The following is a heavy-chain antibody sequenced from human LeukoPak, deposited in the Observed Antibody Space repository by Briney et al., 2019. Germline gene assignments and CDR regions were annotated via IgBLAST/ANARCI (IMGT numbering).Heavy chain of an antibody. D-gene: IGHD3-22*01. Sequence: GGSLRLSCAASGFTFSSYAMSWVRQAPGKGLEWVSAISGSGGSTYYAGSVKGRFTISRDNSKNTLYLQMNSLRAEDTAVYYCAKAPTTYYYDSSGYSLDYWGQGTLVTVSS. J-gene: IGHJ4*02. CDR2: ISGSGGST. CDR3: AKAPTTYYYDSSGYSLDY. CDR1: GFTFSSYA. V-gene: IGHV3-23*01.